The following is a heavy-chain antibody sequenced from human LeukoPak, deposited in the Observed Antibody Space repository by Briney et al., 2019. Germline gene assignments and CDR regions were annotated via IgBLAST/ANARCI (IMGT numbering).Heavy chain of an antibody. CDR2: ISYDGSNK. CDR3: ARDRVDENFDY. D-gene: IGHD2-2*01. Sequence: PGGSLRLSCAASEFTFSSYAMHWVRQAPGKGLEWVAVISYDGSNKYYADSVKGRFTISRDNSKNPLYLQMNSLRAEDTAVYYCARDRVDENFDYWGQGTLVTVSS. J-gene: IGHJ4*02. V-gene: IGHV3-30-3*01. CDR1: EFTFSSYA.